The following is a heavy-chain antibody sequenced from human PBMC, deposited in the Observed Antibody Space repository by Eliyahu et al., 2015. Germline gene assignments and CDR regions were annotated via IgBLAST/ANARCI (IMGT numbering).Heavy chain of an antibody. V-gene: IGHV4-34*01. CDR3: ARTPRVGGSERRSGYAL. CDR2: INHSGST. D-gene: IGHD3-22*01. Sequence: QVQLQQWGAGLLKPSETLSLTCAVYGGSFSXYYWSWXRQPPGKGLEWIGEINHSGSTNYNPSLKSRVTISVDTSKNQFSLKLSSVTAADTAVYYCARTPRVGGSERRSGYALWGQGTLVTVSS. CDR1: GGSFSXYY. J-gene: IGHJ4*02.